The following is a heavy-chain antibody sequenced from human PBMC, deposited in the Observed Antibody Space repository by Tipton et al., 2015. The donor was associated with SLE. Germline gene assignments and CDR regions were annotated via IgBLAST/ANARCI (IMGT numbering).Heavy chain of an antibody. V-gene: IGHV4-39*07. CDR3: ARQDFRSGYTSY. Sequence: TLSLTCTVSGGSISSSSYYWGWIRQPPGKGLEWIGSIYYSGSTYYNPSLKSRVTISVDTSKNQFSLKLSSVTAADTAVYYCARQDFRSGYTSYWGQGTRVTVSS. CDR1: GGSISSSSYY. CDR2: IYYSGST. J-gene: IGHJ4*02. D-gene: IGHD3-3*01.